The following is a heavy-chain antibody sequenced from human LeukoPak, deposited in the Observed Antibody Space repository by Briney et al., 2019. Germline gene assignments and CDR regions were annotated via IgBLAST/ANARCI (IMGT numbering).Heavy chain of an antibody. D-gene: IGHD6-6*01. V-gene: IGHV3-9*03. CDR1: GLTFHDYA. J-gene: IGHJ4*02. CDR2: ISWNGGTI. Sequence: GGSLRLSCAASGLTFHDYAMHWVRQAPGKGLEWVSGISWNGGTIDYADSVKGRFTISRDNAKNSLYLQMNSLRPEDMALYYCAKGPTYSSLSLFDYWGQGILVAVSS. CDR3: AKGPTYSSLSLFDY.